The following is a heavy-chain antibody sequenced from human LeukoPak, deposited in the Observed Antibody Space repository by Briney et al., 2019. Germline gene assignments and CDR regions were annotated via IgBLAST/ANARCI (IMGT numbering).Heavy chain of an antibody. CDR3: AKDQQQWLVMGAFDI. D-gene: IGHD6-19*01. Sequence: GSPLRLSCAASGFTFSSYGMHWLRQAPAKGLEWVAVISYDGSNKYYADSVKGRFTISRDNSKSTLYLQMNSLRAEDTAVYYCAKDQQQWLVMGAFDIWGQGTMVTVSS. V-gene: IGHV3-30*18. CDR2: ISYDGSNK. CDR1: GFTFSSYG. J-gene: IGHJ3*02.